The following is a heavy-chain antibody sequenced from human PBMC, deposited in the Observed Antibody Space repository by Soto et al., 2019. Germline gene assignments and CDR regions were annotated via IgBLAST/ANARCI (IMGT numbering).Heavy chain of an antibody. CDR1: GFTFSSYS. CDR2: ISSSSSYI. J-gene: IGHJ6*02. Sequence: GGSLRLSCAASGFTFSSYSMNWVRQAPGKGLEWVSSISSSSSYIYYADSEKGRFTISRDNAKNSLYLQMNSLRAEDTAVYYCARWRKGEMATKRYYYYYGMDVWGQGTTVTVSS. V-gene: IGHV3-21*01. D-gene: IGHD5-12*01. CDR3: ARWRKGEMATKRYYYYYGMDV.